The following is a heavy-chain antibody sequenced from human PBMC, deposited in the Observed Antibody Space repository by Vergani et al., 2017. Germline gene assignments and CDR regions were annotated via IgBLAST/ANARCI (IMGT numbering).Heavy chain of an antibody. Sequence: QVQLQQWGPGLLKPSETLSLTCAVYGGSFSGYYWSWIRQPPGKGLEWIGEINHSGSTNYNPSLKSRVTISVDTSTNQFSLKLSSVTAADTAVYYCARGAAPPGGSYGGYYFDYWGQGTLVTVSS. CDR2: INHSGST. V-gene: IGHV4-34*01. J-gene: IGHJ4*02. CDR3: ARGAAPPGGSYGGYYFDY. CDR1: GGSFSGYY. D-gene: IGHD1-26*01.